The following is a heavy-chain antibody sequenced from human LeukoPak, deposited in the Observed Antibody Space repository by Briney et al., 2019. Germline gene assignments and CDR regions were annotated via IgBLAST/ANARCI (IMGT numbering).Heavy chain of an antibody. V-gene: IGHV3-21*01. Sequence: GGSLRLSCAASGFTFSSYSMNWVRQAPGKGLEWVSSISSSSSCIYYADSVKGRFTISRDNAKNSLYLQMNSLRAEDTAVYYCARDRGEYCSGGSCYSGMDVWGQGTTVTVSS. D-gene: IGHD2-15*01. CDR2: ISSSSSCI. CDR1: GFTFSSYS. J-gene: IGHJ6*02. CDR3: ARDRGEYCSGGSCYSGMDV.